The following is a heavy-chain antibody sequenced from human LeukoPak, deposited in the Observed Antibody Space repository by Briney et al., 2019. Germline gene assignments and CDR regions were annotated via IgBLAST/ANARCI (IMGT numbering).Heavy chain of an antibody. CDR2: IYSGGST. D-gene: IGHD6-19*01. V-gene: IGHV3-66*01. CDR3: ASESIAVAAAPFDY. J-gene: IGHJ4*02. CDR1: GFNVSSNY. Sequence: PGGSLRLSCAASGFNVSSNYMSWVRQAPGKGLEWVSVIYSGGSTYYADSVKGRFTISRDNSKNTLYLQMNSLRAEDTAEYYCASESIAVAAAPFDYWGQGTLVTVSS.